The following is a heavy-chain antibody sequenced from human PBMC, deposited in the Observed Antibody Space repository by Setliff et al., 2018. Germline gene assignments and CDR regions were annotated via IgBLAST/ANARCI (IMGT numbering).Heavy chain of an antibody. CDR1: GGSISSSNW. J-gene: IGHJ4*02. D-gene: IGHD2-15*01. CDR3: ARENGYCSGGACYFMFDY. Sequence: SETLSLTCAVSGGSISSSNWWSWVRQPPGKGLEWIGEIYHSGSTNYNPSLKSRVTISVDKSKNQFSLKLRSVTAADTAVYYCARENGYCSGGACYFMFDYWGQGTLVTVSS. CDR2: IYHSGST. V-gene: IGHV4-4*02.